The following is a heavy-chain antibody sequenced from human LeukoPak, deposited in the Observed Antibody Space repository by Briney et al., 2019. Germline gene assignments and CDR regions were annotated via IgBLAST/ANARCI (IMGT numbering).Heavy chain of an antibody. V-gene: IGHV3-7*01. D-gene: IGHD2-8*02. CDR1: GFTFSNSW. Sequence: GGSLRLSCAASGFTFSNSWMAWVRRAPGKGLEWVANIKQDGSTKHYADALKGRFTISRDNPENSVYLQMNSLRADDTAVYYCARDTGGSLDYWGQGILVTVAS. CDR3: ARDTGGSLDY. CDR2: IKQDGSTK. J-gene: IGHJ4*02.